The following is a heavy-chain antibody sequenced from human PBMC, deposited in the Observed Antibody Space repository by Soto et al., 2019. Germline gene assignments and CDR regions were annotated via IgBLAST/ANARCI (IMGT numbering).Heavy chain of an antibody. CDR3: AREVGYCSSTSCYQNYYYYGMDV. V-gene: IGHV4-30-4*01. Sequence: PSETLSLTCTVSGGSISSGDYYWSWIRQPPGKGLEWIGYIYYSGSTYYNPSLKRRITISVDTPKNQFSLKLSSLTAADTAVYYCAREVGYCSSTSCYQNYYYYGMDVWGQGTTVTVSS. CDR2: IYYSGST. D-gene: IGHD2-2*01. CDR1: GGSISSGDYY. J-gene: IGHJ6*02.